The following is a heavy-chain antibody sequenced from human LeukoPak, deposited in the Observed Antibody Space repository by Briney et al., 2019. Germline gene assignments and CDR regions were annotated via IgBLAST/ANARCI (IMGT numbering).Heavy chain of an antibody. CDR3: ASPRGYSYGYLVNLVY. CDR2: INPNSGGT. J-gene: IGHJ4*02. CDR1: GYTFTGYY. D-gene: IGHD5-18*01. Sequence: ASVKVSCKASGYTFTGYYMHWVRQAPGQGLEWMGRINPNSGGTNYAQKFQGRVTMTRDTSISTAYMELSRLRSDDTAVYYCASPRGYSYGYLVNLVYWGQGTLVTVSS. V-gene: IGHV1-2*06.